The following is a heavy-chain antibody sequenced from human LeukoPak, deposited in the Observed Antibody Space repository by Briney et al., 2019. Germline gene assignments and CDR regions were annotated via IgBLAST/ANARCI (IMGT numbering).Heavy chain of an antibody. CDR1: GFTFSTYT. V-gene: IGHV3-64*01. CDR3: ARDAGYVRFDF. CDR2: ISGNGGSR. J-gene: IGHJ4*02. D-gene: IGHD5-18*01. Sequence: GGSLRLSCAASGFTFSTYTMHWVRQAPGKGLEYVSSISGNGGSREYANSVKGRLTISRDNSRNTLYLQMGSLRAEDMAVYYCARDAGYVRFDFWGQGTLATVSS.